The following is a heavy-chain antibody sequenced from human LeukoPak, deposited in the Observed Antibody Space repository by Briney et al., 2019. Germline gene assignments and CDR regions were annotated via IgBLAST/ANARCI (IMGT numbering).Heavy chain of an antibody. D-gene: IGHD6-19*01. Sequence: PGGSLRLSCAASGFTFSNYWMSWVRQAPGKGLEWVANIKQDGSEKYYVDSLRGRFTISRDNDKKSLYLQMNSLRAEDTAVYYCARDPSSGWYLKGWFDPWGQGTLVTVSS. CDR3: ARDPSSGWYLKGWFDP. CDR2: IKQDGSEK. J-gene: IGHJ5*02. CDR1: GFTFSNYW. V-gene: IGHV3-7*01.